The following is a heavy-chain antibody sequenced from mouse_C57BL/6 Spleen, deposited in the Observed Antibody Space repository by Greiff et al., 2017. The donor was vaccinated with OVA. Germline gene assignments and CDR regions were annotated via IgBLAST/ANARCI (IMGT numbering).Heavy chain of an antibody. D-gene: IGHD1-1*01. CDR1: GFSLTSYA. V-gene: IGHV2-9-1*01. Sequence: VKLQESGPGLVAPSQSLSITCTVSGFSLTSYAISWVRQPPGKGLEWLGVIWTGGGTNYNSALKSRLSISKDNSKSQVFLKMNSLQTDDTARYYCARNYYGSSYRYFDVWGTGTTVTVSS. CDR3: ARNYYGSSYRYFDV. J-gene: IGHJ1*03. CDR2: IWTGGGT.